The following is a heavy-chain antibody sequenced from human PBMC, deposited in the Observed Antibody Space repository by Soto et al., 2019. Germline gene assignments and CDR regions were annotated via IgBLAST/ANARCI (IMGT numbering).Heavy chain of an antibody. D-gene: IGHD1-1*01. V-gene: IGHV1-69*13. J-gene: IGHJ6*01. CDR1: GGTFGSYA. Sequence: SVKVSCKASGGTFGSYAISWVRQAPGQGLEWMGGIIPITATANYAQKFQGRVTITADESTSTASMELSSLRSEDTAVYYCARWKGNGTYIYGRDVWGKGPRSPSPQ. CDR2: IIPITATA. CDR3: ARWKGNGTYIYGRDV.